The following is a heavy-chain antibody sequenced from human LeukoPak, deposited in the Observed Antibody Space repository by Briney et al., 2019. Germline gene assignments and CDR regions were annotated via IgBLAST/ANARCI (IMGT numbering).Heavy chain of an antibody. CDR2: MNSGGDT. CDR3: VKDWRNEANCGGDCLES. CDR1: GFTFSSYA. D-gene: IGHD2-21*02. V-gene: IGHV3-23*01. Sequence: GGSLRLSCAASGFTFSSYAMSWVRQALGKGLEWVSSMNSGGDTYYADSVKGRFTISRDNSKNTLYLQMNSPRAEDTAVYYCVKDWRNEANCGGDCLESWGQGTLVTVSS. J-gene: IGHJ4*02.